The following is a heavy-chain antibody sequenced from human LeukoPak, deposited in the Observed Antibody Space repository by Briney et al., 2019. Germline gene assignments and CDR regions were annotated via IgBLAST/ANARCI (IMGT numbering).Heavy chain of an antibody. CDR3: ARGYPTLGYCSGGSCYRRINWFDP. D-gene: IGHD2-15*01. J-gene: IGHJ5*02. CDR1: GGSFSGYY. V-gene: IGHV4-34*01. Sequence: SETLSLTCAVYGGSFSGYYWSWIRQPPGKGLEWIGGINHSGSTNYNPSLKSRVTISVDTSKNQFSLKLSSVTAADTAVYYCARGYPTLGYCSGGSCYRRINWFDPWGQGTLVTVSS. CDR2: INHSGST.